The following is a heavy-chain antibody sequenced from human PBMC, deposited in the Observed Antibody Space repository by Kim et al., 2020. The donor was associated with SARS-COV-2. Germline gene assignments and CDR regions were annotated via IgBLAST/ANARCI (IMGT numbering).Heavy chain of an antibody. J-gene: IGHJ4*01. CDR3: ATKTPGIAEPYDY. Sequence: GGSLRLSCAASGFTFSSHAMNWVRQAPGKGLEWVSAIGTGGNTYYADSVKGRFTISRDHSKNTLYLQMNSLRVEDTAVYYFATKTPGIAEPYDYWRRGPL. CDR1: GFTFSSHA. D-gene: IGHD6-13*01. V-gene: IGHV3-23*01. CDR2: IGTGGNT.